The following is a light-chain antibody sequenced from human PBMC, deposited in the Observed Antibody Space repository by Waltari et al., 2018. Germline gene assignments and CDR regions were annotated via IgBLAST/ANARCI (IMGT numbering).Light chain of an antibody. CDR1: ALPREF. J-gene: IGLJ3*02. CDR3: QSTDSSGSFVV. V-gene: IGLV3-25*03. CDR2: RDT. Sequence: SYELTQPPSVSVSPGQTARITCSGDALPREFTSWYQQKPGQAPILVMFRDTARPSGIPERFSGSTSATLVTLTITGVQAEDEADYYCQSTDSSGSFVVFGGGTKLTVL.